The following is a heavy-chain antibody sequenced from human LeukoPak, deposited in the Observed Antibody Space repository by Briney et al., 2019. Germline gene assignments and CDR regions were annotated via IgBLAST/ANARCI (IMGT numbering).Heavy chain of an antibody. J-gene: IGHJ4*02. CDR2: INHSGST. CDR1: GGSFSGYC. V-gene: IGHV4-34*01. CDR3: ARGLRRFPPLAAVAGN. Sequence: PSETLSLTCAVYGGSFSGYCWSWIRQPPGKGLEWIGEINHSGSTNYNPSLKSRVTISVDTSKNQFSLKLSSVTAADTAVYYCARGLRRFPPLAAVAGNWGQGTLVTVSS. D-gene: IGHD6-19*01.